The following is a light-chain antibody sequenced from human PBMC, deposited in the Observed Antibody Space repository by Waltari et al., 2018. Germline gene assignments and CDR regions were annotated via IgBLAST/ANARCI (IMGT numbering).Light chain of an antibody. J-gene: IGLJ1*01. CDR1: TSAIGSFNY. Sequence: QSALTQPASVSGSPGQSTTISCTGTTSAIGSFNYVSWYQQYPGKAPKLIIFDVSNRPSGISDRFSGSKSGNTASLTISGLQAEDEADYICTSYTTTDTLYVFGTGTQVTVL. V-gene: IGLV2-14*03. CDR3: TSYTTTDTLYV. CDR2: DVS.